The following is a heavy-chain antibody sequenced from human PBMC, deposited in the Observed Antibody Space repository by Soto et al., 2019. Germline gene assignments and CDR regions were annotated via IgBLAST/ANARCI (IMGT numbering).Heavy chain of an antibody. Sequence: GGSLRLSFAASGFTFSSYWMSWVRQAPGQGLEWVANIKEDGSEKYYVDSVKGRFTISRDNAKNSLYLQMNSLRADDTAVYYCAGRSAPHLWGQGTMVTVSS. V-gene: IGHV3-7*01. J-gene: IGHJ3*01. CDR1: GFTFSSYW. CDR3: AGRSAPHL. CDR2: IKEDGSEK.